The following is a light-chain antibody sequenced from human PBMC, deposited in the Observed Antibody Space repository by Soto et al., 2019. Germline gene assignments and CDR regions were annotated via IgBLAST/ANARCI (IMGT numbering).Light chain of an antibody. J-gene: IGKJ2*01. V-gene: IGKV3-15*01. Sequence: DIVLTQSPATLSVSPGDTVTLSCRASESLFGFLAWYQQKPGQAPRLLMYGVSTRATGIPARFSGGGSATYFTLTISSLQSEDSAFSFCQSYNDWPFASGLGTRLEI. CDR2: GVS. CDR1: ESLFGF. CDR3: QSYNDWPFA.